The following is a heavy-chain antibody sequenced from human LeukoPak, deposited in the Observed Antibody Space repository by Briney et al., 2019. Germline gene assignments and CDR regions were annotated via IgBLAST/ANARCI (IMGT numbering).Heavy chain of an antibody. Sequence: SETLSLTCTVSGGSISSYYWSWIRQPAGKGLEWIGRIYTSRSTNYNPSLKSRVTMSVDTSKNQFSLKLSSVTAADTAVYYCARDSSSGWPDWFDPWGQGTLVTVSS. CDR1: GGSISSYY. J-gene: IGHJ5*02. D-gene: IGHD6-19*01. CDR3: ARDSSSGWPDWFDP. V-gene: IGHV4-4*07. CDR2: IYTSRST.